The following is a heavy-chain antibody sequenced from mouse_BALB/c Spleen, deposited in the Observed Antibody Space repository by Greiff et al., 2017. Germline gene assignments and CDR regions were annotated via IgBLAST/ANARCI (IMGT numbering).Heavy chain of an antibody. Sequence: EVQRVESGAELVKPGASVKLSCTASGFNIKDTYMHWVKQRPEQGLEWIGRIDPANGNTKYDPKFQGKATITADTSSNTAYLQLSSLTSEDTAVYYCASGSSLDYWGQGTTLTVSS. V-gene: IGHV14-3*02. CDR2: IDPANGNT. CDR1: GFNIKDTY. CDR3: ASGSSLDY. D-gene: IGHD1-1*01. J-gene: IGHJ2*01.